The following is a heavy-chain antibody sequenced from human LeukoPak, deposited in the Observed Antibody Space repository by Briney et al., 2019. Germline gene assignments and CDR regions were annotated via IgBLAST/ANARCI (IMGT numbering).Heavy chain of an antibody. CDR2: INRDGSST. Sequence: GGSLRLSCVASGFAFSSYWMHWVRQAPGKGLVWVSRINRDGSSTGYADSVKGRFAISRDSAKNTLYLQMNSLRAEDTAMYYCARDNWAGFSSSWYPDAFDIWGQGTVVTVSS. V-gene: IGHV3-74*01. CDR1: GFAFSSYW. D-gene: IGHD6-13*01. CDR3: ARDNWAGFSSSWYPDAFDI. J-gene: IGHJ3*02.